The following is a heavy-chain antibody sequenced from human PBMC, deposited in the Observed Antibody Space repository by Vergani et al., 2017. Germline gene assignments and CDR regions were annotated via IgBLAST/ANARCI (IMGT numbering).Heavy chain of an antibody. V-gene: IGHV3-30*03. CDR1: GFIFSTYA. D-gene: IGHD3-3*01. CDR2: ISNDGGNK. Sequence: VQLLESGGDLVQPGGSLRLSCTASGFIFSTYAMSWVRQAPGKGLEWVAVISNDGGNKYYADSVKGRFTIYKDNTVDMLSLQMNSLRHDDTAVYYCVRGGRGDHGDFWSRLGPWGQGTRVTVSS. CDR3: VRGGRGDHGDFWSRLGP. J-gene: IGHJ5*02.